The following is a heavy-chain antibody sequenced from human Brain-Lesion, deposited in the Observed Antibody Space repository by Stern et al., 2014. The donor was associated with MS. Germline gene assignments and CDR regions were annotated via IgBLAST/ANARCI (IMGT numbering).Heavy chain of an antibody. CDR1: GFSFSSYW. CDR2: IKQDGSEK. J-gene: IGHJ6*02. CDR3: ARDCGVGNCAGARGYSYYYGLDV. Sequence: EVQLVESGGGLVQPGGSQRLSCAASGFSFSSYWMTWVRQAPGRGPEWVANIKQDGSEKYYVDSVKGRFTISRDNAKNSLYLQMHSLRDENKAVYYCARDCGVGNCAGARGYSYYYGLDVWGQGTTVTVSS. V-gene: IGHV3-7*01. D-gene: IGHD2-8*02.